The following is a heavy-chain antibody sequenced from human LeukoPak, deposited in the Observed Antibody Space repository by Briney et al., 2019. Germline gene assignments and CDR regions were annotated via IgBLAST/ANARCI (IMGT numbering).Heavy chain of an antibody. CDR1: GFTFSSYA. Sequence: PGGSLRLSCAASGFTFSSYAMSWVRQAPGKGLEWVSSISSSSSYIYYADSVKGRFTISRDNAKNSLYLQMNSLRAEDTAVYYCARGLKYDSSGYRRYFDYWGQGTLVTVSS. D-gene: IGHD3-22*01. CDR2: ISSSSSYI. CDR3: ARGLKYDSSGYRRYFDY. J-gene: IGHJ4*02. V-gene: IGHV3-21*01.